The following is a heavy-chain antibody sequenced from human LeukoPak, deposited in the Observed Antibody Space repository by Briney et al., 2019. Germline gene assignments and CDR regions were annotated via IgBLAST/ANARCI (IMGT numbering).Heavy chain of an antibody. CDR3: ARRRYYDTSGYYGFDY. CDR2: INNSGST. D-gene: IGHD3-22*01. V-gene: IGHV4-34*01. Sequence: SETLSLTCAVYDGSLSGYYWNWIRQPPGKGLEWIGEINNSGSTNYNPSLKSRVTISVDKSKNQFSLKLSSVTAADTAVYYCARRRYYDTSGYYGFDYWGQGTLVTVSS. CDR1: DGSLSGYY. J-gene: IGHJ4*02.